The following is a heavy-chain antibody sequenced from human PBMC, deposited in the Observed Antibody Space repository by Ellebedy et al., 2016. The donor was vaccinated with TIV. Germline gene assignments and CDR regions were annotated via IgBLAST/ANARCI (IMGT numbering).Heavy chain of an antibody. CDR1: GFSFSNFW. J-gene: IGHJ4*02. V-gene: IGHV3-23*01. CDR2: ISRSGGTT. D-gene: IGHD1-26*01. Sequence: PGGSLRLSCAAWGFSFSNFWMSWVRQAPGKGLEWVSTISRSGGTTYYADSVKGRFTISRDKSKNTVYLQMNSLRDEDTAVYYCAREMLVGATISNFDYWGQGTLVTVSS. CDR3: AREMLVGATISNFDY.